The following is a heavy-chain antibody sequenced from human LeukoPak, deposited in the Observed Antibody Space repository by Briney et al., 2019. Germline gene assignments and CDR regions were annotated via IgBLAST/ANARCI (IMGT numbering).Heavy chain of an antibody. D-gene: IGHD3-22*01. CDR2: INSDGSST. CDR3: ARGWSGYYYDSSGYYYDMDV. CDR1: GFTFSSYW. J-gene: IGHJ6*02. V-gene: IGHV3-74*01. Sequence: GGSLRLSYAASGFTFSSYWMHWVRQAPGKGLVWVSRINSDGSSTSYADSVKGRFTISRDNAKNTLYLQMNSLRAEDTAVYYCARGWSGYYYDSSGYYYDMDVWGQGTTVTVSS.